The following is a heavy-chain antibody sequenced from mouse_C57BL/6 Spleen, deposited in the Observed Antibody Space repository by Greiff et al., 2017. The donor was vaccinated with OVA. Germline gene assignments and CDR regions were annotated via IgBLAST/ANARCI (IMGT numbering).Heavy chain of an antibody. Sequence: EVMLVESEGGLVQPGSSMKLSCTASGFTFSDYYMAWVRQVPEKGLEWVANINYDGSSTYYLDSLKSRFIISRDNAKNILYLQMSSLKSEDTATYYCARSDYVWYFDVWGTGTTVTVSS. V-gene: IGHV5-16*01. J-gene: IGHJ1*03. CDR3: ARSDYVWYFDV. CDR2: INYDGSST. D-gene: IGHD1-1*01. CDR1: GFTFSDYY.